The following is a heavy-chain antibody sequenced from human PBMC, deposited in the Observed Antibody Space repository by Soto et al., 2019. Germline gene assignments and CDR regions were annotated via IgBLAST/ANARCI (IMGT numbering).Heavy chain of an antibody. V-gene: IGHV1-2*04. CDR2: INPKSGGK. Sequence: ASVKVSCKASGYTFTGYYMHWVRQAPGQGLEWMGWINPKSGGKNYAQKFQGWVTMTRDTSISTAYMELSRLRSDDTAVYYCARDAYGYSSSWYYFDYWGQGTLVTVSS. D-gene: IGHD6-13*01. CDR3: ARDAYGYSSSWYYFDY. J-gene: IGHJ4*02. CDR1: GYTFTGYY.